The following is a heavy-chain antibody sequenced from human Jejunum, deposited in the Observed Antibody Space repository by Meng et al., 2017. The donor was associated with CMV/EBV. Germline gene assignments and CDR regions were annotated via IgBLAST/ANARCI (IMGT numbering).Heavy chain of an antibody. CDR3: AREGLTIAVADYYFDY. V-gene: IGHV1-2*06. CDR1: RYTFPEYF. J-gene: IGHJ4*02. CDR2: VNPNTGGT. Sequence: SRYTFPEYFVHWVRQAPGQGLEWMGRVNPNTGGTNYAQKFHGRVPMTSAASISTAYMELRDLTSDDSAVYYCAREGLTIAVADYYFDYWGQGTLVTVSS. D-gene: IGHD6-19*01.